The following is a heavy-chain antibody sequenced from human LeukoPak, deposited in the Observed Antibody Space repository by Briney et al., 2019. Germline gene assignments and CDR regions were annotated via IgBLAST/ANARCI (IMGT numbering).Heavy chain of an antibody. Sequence: SVKVSCKASGGTFSSYAISWVRQAPGQGLEWMGGIIPIFGTANYAQKFQGRVTITTDESTSTAYMELSSLRSEDTAVYYCARWSGGGYCSSTSCRGPFDYWGQGTLVTVSS. V-gene: IGHV1-69*05. CDR2: IIPIFGTA. CDR3: ARWSGGGYCSSTSCRGPFDY. J-gene: IGHJ4*02. D-gene: IGHD2-2*01. CDR1: GGTFSSYA.